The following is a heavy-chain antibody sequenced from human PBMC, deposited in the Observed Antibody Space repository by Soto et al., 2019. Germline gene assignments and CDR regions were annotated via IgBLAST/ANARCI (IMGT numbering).Heavy chain of an antibody. CDR2: IYYSGST. D-gene: IGHD5-12*01. CDR3: ARDQRDGYTYYYYYGMDV. Sequence: SETLSLTCTVSGGSISSGDYYWSWIRQPPGKGLEWIGYIYYSGSTYYNPSLKSRVTISVDTSKNQFSLKLSSVTAADTAVYYCARDQRDGYTYYYYYGMDVWGQGTTVTVSS. V-gene: IGHV4-30-4*01. J-gene: IGHJ6*02. CDR1: GGSISSGDYY.